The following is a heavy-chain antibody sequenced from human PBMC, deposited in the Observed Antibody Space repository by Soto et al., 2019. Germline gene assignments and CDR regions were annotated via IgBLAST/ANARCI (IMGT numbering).Heavy chain of an antibody. Sequence: QVQLQESGPGLVKPSQTLSLTCTVSGGSISSGDYYWNWIRQPPGKGLEWIGHLYYSGSTYYNPSLKSRVPITEDTPKNQFSLNLSSLTAADTAVYYCARENPATTSDYWGQGTLVTVSS. CDR2: LYYSGST. J-gene: IGHJ4*02. CDR3: ARENPATTSDY. CDR1: GGSISSGDYY. V-gene: IGHV4-30-4*01. D-gene: IGHD6-25*01.